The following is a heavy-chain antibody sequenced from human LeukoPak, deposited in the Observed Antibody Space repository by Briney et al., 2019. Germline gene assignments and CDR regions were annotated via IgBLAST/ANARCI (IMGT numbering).Heavy chain of an antibody. Sequence: SETLSLTCTVSGGSISSYYWSWIRQPPGKGLEWIGYIYYSGSTNYNPSLKSRVTISVDTSKNQFSLKLSSVTAADTAVYYCAGQDTAMALYYFGYWGQGTLVTVSS. CDR3: AGQDTAMALYYFGY. D-gene: IGHD5-18*01. CDR1: GGSISSYY. CDR2: IYYSGST. V-gene: IGHV4-59*08. J-gene: IGHJ4*02.